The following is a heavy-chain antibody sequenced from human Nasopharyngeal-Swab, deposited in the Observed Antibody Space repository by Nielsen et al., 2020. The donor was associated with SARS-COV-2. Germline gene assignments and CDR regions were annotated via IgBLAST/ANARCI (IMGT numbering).Heavy chain of an antibody. CDR3: AKYQSPTFVDT. V-gene: IGHV3-23*01. J-gene: IGHJ5*02. D-gene: IGHD2/OR15-2a*01. CDR2: ISADGGSF. CDR1: ELNFRRYA. Sequence: GESLKISCAASELNFRRYAMTWVRQAPGKGLEWVSSISADGGSFDYGDSVKGRFTISRDNSKNMVYLQMNSLRVEDTALYYCAKYQSPTFVDTWGQGTLVTVSS.